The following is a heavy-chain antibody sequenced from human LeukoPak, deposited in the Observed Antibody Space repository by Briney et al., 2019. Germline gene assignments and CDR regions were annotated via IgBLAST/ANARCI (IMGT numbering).Heavy chain of an antibody. J-gene: IGHJ3*02. CDR1: GYTLTELS. Sequence: GASVKVSCKVSGYTLTELSMHWVRQAPGKGLEWVGGFDPEDGETIYAQKFQGRVTMTEDTSTDTAYMELSSLRSEDTAVYYCATPRRSPPGPRDAFDIWGQGTMVTVSS. CDR2: FDPEDGET. V-gene: IGHV1-24*01. CDR3: ATPRRSPPGPRDAFDI.